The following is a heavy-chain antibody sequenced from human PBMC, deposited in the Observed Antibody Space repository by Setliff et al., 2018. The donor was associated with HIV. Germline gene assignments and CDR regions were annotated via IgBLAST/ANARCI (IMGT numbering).Heavy chain of an antibody. D-gene: IGHD3-3*01. CDR3: LKGVVATFFYYMDV. J-gene: IGHJ6*03. Sequence: GGSLRLSCAASGFTFSYYGMHWVRQAPGKGLEWVAGIWYDGTNAEYLDSVKGRFTISRDNSERTVYLEMNGVRVEDTAVYYCLKGVVATFFYYMDVWGKGTTVTVSS. CDR1: GFTFSYYG. V-gene: IGHV3-33*06. CDR2: IWYDGTNA.